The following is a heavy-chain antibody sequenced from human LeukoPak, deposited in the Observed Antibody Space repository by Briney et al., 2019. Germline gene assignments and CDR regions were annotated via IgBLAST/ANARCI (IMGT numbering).Heavy chain of an antibody. Sequence: ASVKVPCKASGYTFTSYGISWVRQAPGQGLERMGWISAYNGNTNYAQKLQGRVTMTTDTSTSTAYMELRSLRSDDTAVYYCARDRGRITMIKYYFDYWGQGTLVTVSS. CDR3: ARDRGRITMIKYYFDY. J-gene: IGHJ4*02. V-gene: IGHV1-18*01. CDR1: GYTFTSYG. CDR2: ISAYNGNT. D-gene: IGHD3-22*01.